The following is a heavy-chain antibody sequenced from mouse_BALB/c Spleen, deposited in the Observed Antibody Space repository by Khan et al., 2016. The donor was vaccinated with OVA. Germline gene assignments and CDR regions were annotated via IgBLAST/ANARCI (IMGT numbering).Heavy chain of an antibody. CDR1: GYTFINYW. D-gene: IGHD1-1*01. CDR2: INPSTGYT. CDR3: ARRGLRWDFDY. V-gene: IGHV1-7*01. Sequence: QVQLKQSGAELAKPGASVKMSCKASGYTFINYWILWVKQRPGQGLEWIGYINPSTGYTEYNQNLKDKATLTAAKSSSTAYMQLSSLTSEDSAVYYCARRGLRWDFDYWGQGTTRTVSS. J-gene: IGHJ2*01.